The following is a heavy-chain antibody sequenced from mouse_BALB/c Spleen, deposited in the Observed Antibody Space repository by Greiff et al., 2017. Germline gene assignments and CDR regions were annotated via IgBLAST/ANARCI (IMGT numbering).Heavy chain of an antibody. D-gene: IGHD1-1*01. Sequence: VMLVESGPGLVAPSQSLSITCTVSGFSLTGYGVNWVRQPPGKGLEWLGMIWGDGSTDYNSALKSRLSISHDNSKSQVFLKMNSLQTDDTARYYCAREEDGSPSWFAYWGQGTLVTVSA. CDR1: GFSLTGYG. CDR2: IWGDGST. CDR3: AREEDGSPSWFAY. V-gene: IGHV2-6-7*01. J-gene: IGHJ3*01.